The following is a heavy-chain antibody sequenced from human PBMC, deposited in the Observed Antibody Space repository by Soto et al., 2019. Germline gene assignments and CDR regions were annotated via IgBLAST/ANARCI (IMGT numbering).Heavy chain of an antibody. CDR1: GFTFSSYW. Sequence: PGGSLRLSCAASGFTFSSYWMHWVRQAPGKGLVWVSRINSDGSSTSYADSVKGRFTISRDNAKNTLYLQMNSLRAEDTAVYYCARDRRSSSGWSCFDYWGQGTLVTVSS. CDR2: INSDGSST. CDR3: ARDRRSSSGWSCFDY. V-gene: IGHV3-74*01. D-gene: IGHD6-19*01. J-gene: IGHJ4*02.